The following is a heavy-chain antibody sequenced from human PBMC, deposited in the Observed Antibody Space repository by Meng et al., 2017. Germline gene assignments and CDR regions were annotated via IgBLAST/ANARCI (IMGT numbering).Heavy chain of an antibody. J-gene: IGHJ6*02. CDR3: AREGDCSSTSCYTEFHYYGMDV. Sequence: ASVKVSCKASGYTFTGYYMHWVRQAPGQGLEWMGRINPNSGGTNYAQKFQGRVTMTRDTSISTAYMELSRLRSDDTAVYYCAREGDCSSTSCYTEFHYYGMDVWGQGTTVTSP. V-gene: IGHV1-2*06. CDR1: GYTFTGYY. D-gene: IGHD2-2*02. CDR2: INPNSGGT.